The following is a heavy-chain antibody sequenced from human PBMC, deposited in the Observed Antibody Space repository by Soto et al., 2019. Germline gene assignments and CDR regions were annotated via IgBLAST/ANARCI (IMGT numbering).Heavy chain of an antibody. Sequence: GRSLSLSCAASGYALRDYSMNWVRQAPGKGLEWVSYTGTRRKYTFYADSVRGRFTISRDDARNSVYLQLNSLRDEDTAVYYCVRDRDWAFDIWGQGTMVTVSS. J-gene: IGHJ3*02. D-gene: IGHD3-9*01. CDR3: VRDRDWAFDI. CDR1: GYALRDYS. CDR2: TGTRRKYT. V-gene: IGHV3-48*02.